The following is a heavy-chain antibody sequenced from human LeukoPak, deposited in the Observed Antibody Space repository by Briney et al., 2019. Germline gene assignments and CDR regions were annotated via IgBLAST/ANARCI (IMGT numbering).Heavy chain of an antibody. Sequence: PSVTLTLPCTVSGDLISNYYWSWIRQSPEKALEWIGYIHNSRSTNDITSLKSRVSISVDTSKNQYSLKLSSVTGADTAVYYWARLDAAAGRYLQFFYWGQGTLVTVSS. CDR1: GDLISNYY. V-gene: IGHV4-59*12. CDR2: IHNSRST. D-gene: IGHD5-24*01. J-gene: IGHJ4*02. CDR3: ARLDAAAGRYLQFFY.